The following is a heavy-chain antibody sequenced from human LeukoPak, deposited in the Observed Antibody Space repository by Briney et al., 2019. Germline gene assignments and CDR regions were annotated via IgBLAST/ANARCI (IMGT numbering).Heavy chain of an antibody. Sequence: SQTLSLTCTVSGGSISSGSYYCSSIRQPAGKGLELIWRIYTSRSTNYNPSLKSGVTISVDTSKNQFSLKLSSVTAADTAVYYCARDGSDDFWSGYQSLYMDVWGKGTTVTVSS. CDR1: GGSISSGSYY. J-gene: IGHJ6*03. V-gene: IGHV4-61*02. CDR2: IYTSRST. CDR3: ARDGSDDFWSGYQSLYMDV. D-gene: IGHD3-3*01.